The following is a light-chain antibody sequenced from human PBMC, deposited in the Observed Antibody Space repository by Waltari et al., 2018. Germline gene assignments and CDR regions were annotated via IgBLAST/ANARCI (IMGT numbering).Light chain of an antibody. CDR2: DVS. Sequence: SALTQPDSVSWSPGQSITISCTGVSSDVGGYEYVSWYQQHPGKAPKVIIYDVSNRPSGVSNRFSGSKSGSSASLTISGLQAEDEADYYCSSYTSSTTGIFGGGTKLTVL. V-gene: IGLV2-14*01. J-gene: IGLJ2*01. CDR3: SSYTSSTTGI. CDR1: SSDVGGYEY.